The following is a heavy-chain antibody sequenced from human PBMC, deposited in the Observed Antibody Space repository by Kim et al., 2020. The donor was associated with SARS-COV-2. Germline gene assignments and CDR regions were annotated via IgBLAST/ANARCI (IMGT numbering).Heavy chain of an antibody. Sequence: GGSLRLSCAASGFTFSSYSMNWVRQAPGKGLEWVSSISSISNYIYYAESVKGRFTISRDNAKSSLYLQMNSLRAEDTAVYYCAREVKAYYYDSSGSNMDVWGQGTTVTVSS. J-gene: IGHJ6*02. CDR1: GFTFSSYS. CDR2: ISSISNYI. V-gene: IGHV3-21*01. CDR3: AREVKAYYYDSSGSNMDV. D-gene: IGHD3-22*01.